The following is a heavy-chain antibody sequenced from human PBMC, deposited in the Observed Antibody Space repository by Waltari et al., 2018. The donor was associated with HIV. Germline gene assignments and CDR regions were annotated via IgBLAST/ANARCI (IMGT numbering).Heavy chain of an antibody. D-gene: IGHD3-3*01. CDR2: IWSDGNRE. Sequence: QVHLEESGGGVVQPGESLRLSCAPFGFTFSRYGMHWVRHAPGKGLEWVAVIWSDGNREYYADSVKGRFTISRDNSRNSVYLQMNNLRVDDTAIYYCVRESWEYDFWTGYYTGWLDSWGQGTRLTVSS. CDR1: GFTFSRYG. J-gene: IGHJ5*01. CDR3: VRESWEYDFWTGYYTGWLDS. V-gene: IGHV3-33*01.